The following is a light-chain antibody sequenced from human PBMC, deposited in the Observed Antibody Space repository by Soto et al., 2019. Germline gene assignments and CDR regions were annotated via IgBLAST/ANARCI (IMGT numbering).Light chain of an antibody. Sequence: EIVMTQSPGTLSLCPGESATLSCRASQSVSSYLDWYQQKPGQAPRLLISDASDRATGIPDRFYGSGSGTDVTLTISRLAPEDLAVYYCQQYEDSPVTFGQGTKVE. CDR3: QQYEDSPVT. V-gene: IGKV3-20*01. CDR2: DAS. CDR1: QSVSSY. J-gene: IGKJ1*01.